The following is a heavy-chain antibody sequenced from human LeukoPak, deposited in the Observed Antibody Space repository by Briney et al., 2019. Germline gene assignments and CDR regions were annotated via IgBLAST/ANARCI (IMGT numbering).Heavy chain of an antibody. CDR2: INPNSGGT. J-gene: IGHJ4*02. D-gene: IGHD3-22*01. CDR1: GYTFTGYY. CDR3: ARDMSPIVVVPLPLFDY. V-gene: IGHV1-2*02. Sequence: ASVKVSCKASGYTFTGYYMHWVRQAPGQGLEWMGWINPNSGGTNYAQKFQGRVTMTRDMSISTAYMELSRLRSDDTAVYYCARDMSPIVVVPLPLFDYWGQGTLVTVSS.